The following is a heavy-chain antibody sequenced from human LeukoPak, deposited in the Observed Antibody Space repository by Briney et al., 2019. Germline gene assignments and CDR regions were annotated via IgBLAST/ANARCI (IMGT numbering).Heavy chain of an antibody. Sequence: ASVKVSCKASGYTFTNYDINWVRQATGQGLEWMGWMNPNSGNTGFAQKFQGRVTMTRSTSIGTAYMELSGLRSEDTAMYYCARADYGDLDYWGQGTLVTVSS. D-gene: IGHD4-17*01. J-gene: IGHJ4*02. V-gene: IGHV1-8*01. CDR1: GYTFTNYD. CDR3: ARADYGDLDY. CDR2: MNPNSGNT.